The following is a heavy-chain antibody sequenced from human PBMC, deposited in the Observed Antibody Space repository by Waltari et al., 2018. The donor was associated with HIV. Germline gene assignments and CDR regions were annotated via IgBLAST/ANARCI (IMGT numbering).Heavy chain of an antibody. V-gene: IGHV1-69*04. CDR3: ALGRIDDIRSGRENLGGFDP. CDR2: VVAAVGIA. CDR1: GDTLSNYA. D-gene: IGHD3-3*01. Sequence: VQVVQSGAEVKKPGSSVKVSCQASGDTLSNYAVSWVLQAAGQGLEWMGRVVAAVGIAMHTDKGQDRVTINADKATNSAYMEGGGLRSEDTALYFCALGRIDDIRSGRENLGGFDPWGPGTLVGVSS. J-gene: IGHJ5*02.